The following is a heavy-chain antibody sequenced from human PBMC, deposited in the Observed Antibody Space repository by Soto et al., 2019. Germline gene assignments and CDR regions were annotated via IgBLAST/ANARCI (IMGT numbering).Heavy chain of an antibody. D-gene: IGHD2-2*01. Sequence: GGSLRLSCAASGFTFSSYAMSWVRQAPGKGLEWVSAISGSGGSTYYADSVKGRFTISRDNSKNTLYLQMNSLRAEDTAVYYCAKDLDCSSTSCPDAFDICGQGTMVPVS. J-gene: IGHJ3*02. CDR1: GFTFSSYA. CDR3: AKDLDCSSTSCPDAFDI. CDR2: ISGSGGST. V-gene: IGHV3-23*01.